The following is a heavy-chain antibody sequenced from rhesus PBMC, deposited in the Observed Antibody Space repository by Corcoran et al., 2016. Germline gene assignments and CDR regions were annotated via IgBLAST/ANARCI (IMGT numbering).Heavy chain of an antibody. CDR1: GGSISSSNW. CDR2: IYGGSGSP. CDR3: ARQGARGGTTVDY. Sequence: QVQLQESGPGVVKPSETLSLTCAVSGGSISSSNWWSWIRQSPGKGLEWIGYIYGGSGSPSDNPSLKCHVTISTDTSKNQFSLKLSSVTAADTAVYYCARQGARGGTTVDYWGQGVLVTVSS. V-gene: IGHV4-93*02. D-gene: IGHD1-44*01. J-gene: IGHJ4*01.